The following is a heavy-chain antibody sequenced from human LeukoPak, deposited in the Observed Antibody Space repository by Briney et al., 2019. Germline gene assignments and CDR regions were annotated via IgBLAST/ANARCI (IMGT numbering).Heavy chain of an antibody. V-gene: IGHV4-59*01. D-gene: IGHD5-18*01. CDR3: ARVGYSYGLDY. CDR1: GGSISSYY. CDR2: IHYSGST. J-gene: IGHJ4*02. Sequence: PSETLSLTCTVSGGSISSYYWGWIRQPAGKGLEWIGYIHYSGSTNYNPSLRSRVSISVDTSKNQFSLKLSSVTAADTAVYYCARVGYSYGLDYWGQGTLVTVSS.